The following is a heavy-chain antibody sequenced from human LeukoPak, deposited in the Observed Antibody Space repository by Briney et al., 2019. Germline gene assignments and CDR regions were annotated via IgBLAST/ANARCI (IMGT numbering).Heavy chain of an antibody. CDR1: GGSISSFY. CDR3: ARHGPDYGGSSIWYFDL. V-gene: IGHV4-59*08. D-gene: IGHD4-23*01. J-gene: IGHJ2*01. Sequence: SETLSLTCTVSGGSISSFYWSWVRQPPGKGLEWIGYIYYSGSTKSNPSLKSRVTISVDTSKNQFSLKLSSVTAADTAVYYCARHGPDYGGSSIWYFDLWGRGTLVTVSS. CDR2: IYYSGST.